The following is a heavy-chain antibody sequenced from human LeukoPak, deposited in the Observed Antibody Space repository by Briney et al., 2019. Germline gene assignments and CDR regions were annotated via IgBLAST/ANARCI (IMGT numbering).Heavy chain of an antibody. J-gene: IGHJ4*02. CDR3: ATALYSSGSQGGFDY. D-gene: IGHD6-19*01. V-gene: IGHV5-51*01. CDR1: GYRFSTCW. Sequence: PGESLKISCKGIGYRFSTCWIGWVRQMPGKGLEWMGIMYPGDSDTRYSRSFQGQVTISADKSISTAYLQWSSLKASDTAMYYCATALYSSGSQGGFDYWGQGTLVTVSS. CDR2: MYPGDSDT.